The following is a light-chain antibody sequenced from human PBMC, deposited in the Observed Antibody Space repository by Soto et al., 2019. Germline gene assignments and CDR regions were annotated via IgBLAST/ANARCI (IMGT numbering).Light chain of an antibody. CDR2: NVS. V-gene: IGLV2-14*01. J-gene: IGLJ1*01. Sequence: QSALTQPASVSGSPGQSITISCTGTSSDVGGHNSVSWYQQHPGKAPKLMIYNVSNRPSGVSNRFSGSKSGNTASLTISGLQAEDEADYYCSSYTSSSTYVFGTGTKVTV. CDR3: SSYTSSSTYV. CDR1: SSDVGGHNS.